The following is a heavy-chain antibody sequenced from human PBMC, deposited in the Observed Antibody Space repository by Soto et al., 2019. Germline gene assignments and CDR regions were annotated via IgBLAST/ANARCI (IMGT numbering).Heavy chain of an antibody. Sequence: GASVKVSCKASGYTFTSYAMHWVRQAPGQRLEWMGWINAGNGNTKYSQKFRGRVTITRDTSTSTAYMELSSLRSEDTAVYYCAREGGAYYGSGSSYYYYYYGMDVWGQGTTVTVSS. CDR3: AREGGAYYGSGSSYYYYYYGMDV. D-gene: IGHD3-10*01. CDR2: INAGNGNT. J-gene: IGHJ6*02. CDR1: GYTFTSYA. V-gene: IGHV1-3*01.